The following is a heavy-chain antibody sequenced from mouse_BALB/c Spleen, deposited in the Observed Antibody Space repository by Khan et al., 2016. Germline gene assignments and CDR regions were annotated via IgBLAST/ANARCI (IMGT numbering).Heavy chain of an antibody. V-gene: IGHV2-9*02. J-gene: IGHJ4*01. CDR1: GFSFTSYG. CDR2: IWAGGST. Sequence: QVQLKESGPGLVAHSQSLSITCTVSGFSFTSYGVHWVRQPPGKGLEWLGVIWAGGSTNYNSALMSRLSISNDKSKSQVFLKMNRLQTDDTAMYYCARRGYYGSSYVTYAMDYWGQRTSVTVSS. D-gene: IGHD1-1*01. CDR3: ARRGYYGSSYVTYAMDY.